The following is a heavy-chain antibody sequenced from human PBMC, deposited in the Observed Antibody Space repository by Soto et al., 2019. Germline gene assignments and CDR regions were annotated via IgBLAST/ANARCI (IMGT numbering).Heavy chain of an antibody. Sequence: QITLKESGPTLVKPTQTLTLTCTFSGFSFTTTGGGVGWIRQPPGKALEWLALISWDDDKRYSPSLKSRLTINRDTSKNQVVLTMTTMDPVDTATYYCAHRKAHGLGVAGTFDSWGEGILVTVSS. D-gene: IGHD6-19*01. J-gene: IGHJ4*02. CDR3: AHRKAHGLGVAGTFDS. CDR1: GFSFTTTGGG. V-gene: IGHV2-5*02. CDR2: ISWDDDK.